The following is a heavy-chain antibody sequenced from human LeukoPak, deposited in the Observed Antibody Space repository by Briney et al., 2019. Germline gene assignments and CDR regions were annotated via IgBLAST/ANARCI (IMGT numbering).Heavy chain of an antibody. CDR1: RTSFSAYY. D-gene: IGHD3-10*01. CDR2: IHHSGIT. CDR3: ASLWFGDLTIDS. V-gene: IGHV4-34*01. Sequence: SETLSLTCAVYRTSFSAYYWTWIRQPPGKGLEWIGEIHHSGITNYNPSLKSRVTISIDTSKNQFSLNLSSVTAADTAVYYCASLWFGDLTIDSWGQGTLVTVPS. J-gene: IGHJ4*02.